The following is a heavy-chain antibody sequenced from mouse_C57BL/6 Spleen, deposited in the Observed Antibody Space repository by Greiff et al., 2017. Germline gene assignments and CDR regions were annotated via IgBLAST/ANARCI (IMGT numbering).Heavy chain of an antibody. D-gene: IGHD2-2*01. Sequence: VQLKESGPGLVKPSQSLSLTCSVTGYSITSGYYWNWIRQFPGNKLEWMGYISYDGSNNYNPSLKNRISITRDTSKNQFFLKLNSVTTEDTATYYCARGGYDGPFYWYFDVWGTGTTVTVAS. CDR3: ARGGYDGPFYWYFDV. CDR2: ISYDGSN. J-gene: IGHJ1*03. CDR1: GYSITSGYY. V-gene: IGHV3-6*01.